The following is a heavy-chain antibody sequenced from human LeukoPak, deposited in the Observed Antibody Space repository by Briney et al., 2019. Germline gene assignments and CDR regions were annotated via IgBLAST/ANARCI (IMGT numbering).Heavy chain of an antibody. CDR2: MNPNSGRT. V-gene: IGHV1-8*03. Sequence: ASVKVSCKASGYTFTSYVINWVRQTAGQGLEWMGWMNPNSGRTGYAQNFQGRITITRNTSISTAYMELSSLRSEDTAVYYCTRETSSRYFDYWGQGTLVTVSS. J-gene: IGHJ4*02. CDR3: TRETSSRYFDY. CDR1: GYTFTSYV.